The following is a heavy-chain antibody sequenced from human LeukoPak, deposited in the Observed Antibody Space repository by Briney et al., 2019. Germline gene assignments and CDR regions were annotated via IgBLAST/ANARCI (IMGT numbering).Heavy chain of an antibody. Sequence: ASLKVSCKASGYTLTGYYMHWVTQAPGQRLEWMGWINPNSGDTNFAQKFQGRVTMTRDTSTSTAYMELSGLRSDDAAVYYCARSHSSFFDSWGQGTLVTVSS. CDR2: INPNSGDT. D-gene: IGHD6-6*01. V-gene: IGHV1-2*02. J-gene: IGHJ4*02. CDR1: GYTLTGYY. CDR3: ARSHSSFFDS.